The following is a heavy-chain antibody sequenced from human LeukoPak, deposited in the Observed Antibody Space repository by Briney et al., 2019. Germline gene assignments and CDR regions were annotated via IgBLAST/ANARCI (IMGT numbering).Heavy chain of an antibody. CDR1: GGTFSNYA. J-gene: IGHJ5*02. CDR2: IIPFLDIA. V-gene: IGHV1-69*04. Sequence: GSSVKVSCKASGGTFSNYATNWVRQAPGQGLEWMGRIIPFLDIANYAQKFQGRVTITADKSTNTAYMDLSSLRSEDTAVYYCARGSSSWYTEFDPWGQGTVVTVSS. CDR3: ARGSSSWYTEFDP. D-gene: IGHD6-13*01.